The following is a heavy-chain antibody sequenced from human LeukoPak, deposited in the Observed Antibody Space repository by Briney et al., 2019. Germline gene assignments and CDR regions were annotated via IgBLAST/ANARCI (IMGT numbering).Heavy chain of an antibody. CDR3: ARDHRILWFGELLFHDAFDI. CDR1: GGSISSYY. J-gene: IGHJ3*02. V-gene: IGHV4-4*07. D-gene: IGHD3-10*01. Sequence: SETLSLTCTVSGGSISSYYWSWIRQPAGKGLEWIGRIYTSGSTNYNPSLKSRVTMSVDTSKNQFSLKLSSVTAADTAVYYCARDHRILWFGELLFHDAFDIWGQGTMVTVSS. CDR2: IYTSGST.